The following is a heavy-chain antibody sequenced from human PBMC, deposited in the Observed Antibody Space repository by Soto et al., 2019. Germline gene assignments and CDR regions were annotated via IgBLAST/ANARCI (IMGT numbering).Heavy chain of an antibody. CDR1: GFTFSTYA. Sequence: QVQLVESGGGEVQPGRSLTLSCAASGFTFSTYAMHWVRQTPGKGLEWVAGISSDGSNKFYSDSVKGRFTISRDNFKKTLNLQINSLRAEDTAANSCAEDLQSYGDYDHYCYGMDVWGLGTRVTVSS. CDR3: AEDLQSYGDYDHYCYGMDV. V-gene: IGHV3-30*18. J-gene: IGHJ6*02. D-gene: IGHD4-17*01. CDR2: ISSDGSNK.